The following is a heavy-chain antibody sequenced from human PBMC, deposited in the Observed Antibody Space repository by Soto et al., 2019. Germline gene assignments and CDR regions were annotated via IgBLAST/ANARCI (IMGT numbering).Heavy chain of an antibody. D-gene: IGHD6-13*01. CDR3: ARGGSWYNDY. Sequence: EVQVVDSVGGLVQPGGSLRLSCVASGFTFSISWMTWVRQAPGKGLEWVANIKQDGSEKYYVASVKGRFTISRDNAKNSLYLQMNTLRAEDTAVYYCARGGSWYNDYWGQGTLVTVSS. J-gene: IGHJ4*02. CDR2: IKQDGSEK. CDR1: GFTFSISW. V-gene: IGHV3-7*04.